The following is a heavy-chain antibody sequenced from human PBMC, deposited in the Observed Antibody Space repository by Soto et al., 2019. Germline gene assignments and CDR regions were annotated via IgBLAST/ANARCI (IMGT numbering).Heavy chain of an antibody. J-gene: IGHJ5*02. D-gene: IGHD3-9*01. CDR1: GFTFSSYG. CDR3: AKDARVLRYFDWLGEGGWFDP. Sequence: QVQLVESGGGVVQPGRSLRLSCAASGFTFSSYGMHWVRQAPGKGLEWVAVISYDGSNKYYADSVKGRFTISRDNSKNTLYLQMNSLRAEDTAVYYCAKDARVLRYFDWLGEGGWFDPWGQGTLVTVSS. CDR2: ISYDGSNK. V-gene: IGHV3-30*18.